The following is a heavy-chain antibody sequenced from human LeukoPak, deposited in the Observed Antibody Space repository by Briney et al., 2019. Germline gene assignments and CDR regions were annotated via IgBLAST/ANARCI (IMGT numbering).Heavy chain of an antibody. D-gene: IGHD5-24*01. CDR1: GFTFSSYG. CDR3: ARIEGYNYG. J-gene: IGHJ4*02. CDR2: IWYDGNNK. V-gene: IGHV3-33*01. Sequence: PGGSLRLSCAASGFTFSSYGMHWVRQAPGKGLEWVAVIWYDGNNKYYADSVKGRFTTSRDNSKNTLYLQMNSLRAEDTAVYYCARIEGYNYGWGQGTLVTVSS.